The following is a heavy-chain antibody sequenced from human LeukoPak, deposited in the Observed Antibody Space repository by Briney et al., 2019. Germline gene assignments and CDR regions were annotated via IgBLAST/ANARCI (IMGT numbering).Heavy chain of an antibody. V-gene: IGHV4-4*07. Sequence: SETLSLTCTVSGGSISSYYWSWIRQPAGKGLEWIGRIYTSGSTNYHPSLKSRVTMSVDTSKNQFSLKLSSVTAADTAVYYCARDGMVAYYDFWSGYYQYNWFDPWGQGTLVTVSS. D-gene: IGHD3-3*01. CDR3: ARDGMVAYYDFWSGYYQYNWFDP. CDR1: GGSISSYY. CDR2: IYTSGST. J-gene: IGHJ5*02.